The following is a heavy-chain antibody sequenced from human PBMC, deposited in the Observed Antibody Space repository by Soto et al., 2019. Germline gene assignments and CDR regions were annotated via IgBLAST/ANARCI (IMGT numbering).Heavy chain of an antibody. J-gene: IGHJ5*02. CDR3: ARDSGFCTWTSYCFDP. CDR2: IKHDESEK. Sequence: GVSLRLSFTASGITLSRAWMSWVRQAPGKGLEWVANIKHDESEKYYVASVGGRFTVSRDNAKESLYLQMDSLRLEDTAVYFCARDSGFCTWTSYCFDPWGRGTLFTASS. V-gene: IGHV3-7*01. D-gene: IGHD2-2*01. CDR1: GITLSRAW.